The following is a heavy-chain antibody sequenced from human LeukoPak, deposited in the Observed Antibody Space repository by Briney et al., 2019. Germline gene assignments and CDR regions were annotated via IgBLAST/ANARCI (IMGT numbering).Heavy chain of an antibody. CDR1: GGSISSGRYY. Sequence: PSETLSLTCTVSGGSISSGRYYWSWIRQPPGKGLEWIGYIYHSGSTFYNPSLKSRVTISVDMSKNQFSLKLTSVTAADTAVYYCARSTWLLDKWGQGTLVTVSS. CDR2: IYHSGST. V-gene: IGHV4-30-2*01. D-gene: IGHD3-22*01. CDR3: ARSTWLLDK. J-gene: IGHJ4*02.